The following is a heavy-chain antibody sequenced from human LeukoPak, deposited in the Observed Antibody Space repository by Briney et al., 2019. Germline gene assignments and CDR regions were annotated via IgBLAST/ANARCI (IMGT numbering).Heavy chain of an antibody. CDR2: IVVGSGNT. CDR3: AAETSVFWSGPFDY. CDR1: GFTFTSSA. Sequence: SVKVSWKASGFTFTSSAVQWVRQARGQRLEWIGWIVVGSGNTNYAQKFQERVTITRDMSTSTAYMELSSLRSEDTAVYYCAAETSVFWSGPFDYWGQGTLVTVSS. V-gene: IGHV1-58*01. D-gene: IGHD3-3*01. J-gene: IGHJ4*02.